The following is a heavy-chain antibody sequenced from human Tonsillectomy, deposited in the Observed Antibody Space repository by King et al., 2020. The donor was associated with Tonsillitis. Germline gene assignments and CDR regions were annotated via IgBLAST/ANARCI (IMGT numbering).Heavy chain of an antibody. Sequence: QLVQSGPEVKKAGASVKVSCKASGYTFTNYGITWVRQAPGQGLEWRGWISGYSGITNYAQKLQGRVTVTTETFTSTAYMELRSLRSADTAVYYCARERGYSSTSWAFDIWGQGTMLIVSS. D-gene: IGHD6-13*01. J-gene: IGHJ3*02. CDR1: GYTFTNYG. CDR3: ARERGYSSTSWAFDI. CDR2: ISGYSGIT. V-gene: IGHV1-18*01.